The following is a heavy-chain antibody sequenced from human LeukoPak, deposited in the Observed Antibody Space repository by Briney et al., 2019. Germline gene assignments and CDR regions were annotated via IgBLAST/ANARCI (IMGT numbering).Heavy chain of an antibody. J-gene: IGHJ6*03. D-gene: IGHD4-17*01. Sequence: PSQTLSLTCTVSGGSISSGSYYWSWIRQPAGKGLEWIGRIYTSGSTNYNPSLKSRVTISVDTSKNQFSLKLSSVTAADTAVYYCARETVLPLYYYYYMDVWGKGTTVTISS. CDR3: ARETVLPLYYYYYMDV. CDR1: GGSISSGSYY. V-gene: IGHV4-61*02. CDR2: IYTSGST.